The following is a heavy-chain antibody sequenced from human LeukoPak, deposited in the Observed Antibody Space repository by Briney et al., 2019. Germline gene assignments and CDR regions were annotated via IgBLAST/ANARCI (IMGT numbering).Heavy chain of an antibody. CDR3: ARERSSVVDHGIDY. Sequence: NPSETLSLTCAVSGYSISSGYYWGWIRQPPGKGLEWIGSIYHSGSTYYNPSLKSRVTISVDTSKNQFSLKLSSVTAADTAVYYCARERSSVVDHGIDYWGQGFLVTVSS. J-gene: IGHJ4*02. CDR1: GYSISSGYY. CDR2: IYHSGST. V-gene: IGHV4-38-2*02. D-gene: IGHD2-21*01.